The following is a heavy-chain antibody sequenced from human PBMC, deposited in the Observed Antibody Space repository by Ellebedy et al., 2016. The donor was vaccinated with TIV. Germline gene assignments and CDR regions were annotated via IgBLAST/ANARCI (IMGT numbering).Heavy chain of an antibody. CDR2: VSGKDGKE. D-gene: IGHD5-12*01. CDR3: ARDPNGYSGYDPSLDY. V-gene: IGHV3-21*01. CDR1: ESAFSAYV. Sequence: GGSLRLSCSTSESAFSAYVMHWVRQAPGKGPEWVSTVSGKDGKEYYADSVKGRFTISRDNAKNSLYLQMNSLRAEDTAVYYCARDPNGYSGYDPSLDYWGQGTLVTVSS. J-gene: IGHJ4*02.